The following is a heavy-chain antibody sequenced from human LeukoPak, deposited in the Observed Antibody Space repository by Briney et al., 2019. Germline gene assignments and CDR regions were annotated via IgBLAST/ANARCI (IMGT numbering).Heavy chain of an antibody. V-gene: IGHV4-31*03. CDR3: ARSGGAWPSENNWFDP. CDR2: IYYRGTT. CDR1: GASISSSGYY. Sequence: PSETLSLTCTVSGASISSSGYYWSWIRQHPGKGLEWIGYIYYRGTTYYNPSLKSRVLISGDTSKNQFSLKLPSVTAADTAVYYCARSGGAWPSENNWFDPWGQGTLVTVSS. J-gene: IGHJ5*02. D-gene: IGHD1-26*01.